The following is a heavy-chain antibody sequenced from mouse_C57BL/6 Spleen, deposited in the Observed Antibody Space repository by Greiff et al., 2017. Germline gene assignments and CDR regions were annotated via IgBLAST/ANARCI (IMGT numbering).Heavy chain of an antibody. CDR2: IHPNSGST. CDR3: ARELLREGYYFDY. V-gene: IGHV1-64*01. Sequence: QVQLQQPGAELVKPGASVKLSCNASGYTFTSYWMHWVKQRPGQGLEWIGVIHPNSGSTNYNEKFTSQATLTVAQSSSTAYMQLSSLTSEDAAVYYCARELLREGYYFDYWGQGTTLTVSS. J-gene: IGHJ2*01. D-gene: IGHD2-12*01. CDR1: GYTFTSYW.